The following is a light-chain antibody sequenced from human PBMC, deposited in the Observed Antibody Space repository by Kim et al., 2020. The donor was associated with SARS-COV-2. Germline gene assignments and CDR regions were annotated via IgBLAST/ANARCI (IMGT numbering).Light chain of an antibody. J-gene: IGLJ3*02. CDR2: EVS. CDR3: NSYAGSNNWV. V-gene: IGLV2-8*01. CDR1: SSDVGGYSY. Sequence: GQSVTIACTGTSSDVGGYSYVSWYQQHPGKAPKLMIYEVSKRPSGVPDRFSGSKSGNTASLTVSGLQAEDEADYYCNSYAGSNNWVFGGGTQLTVL.